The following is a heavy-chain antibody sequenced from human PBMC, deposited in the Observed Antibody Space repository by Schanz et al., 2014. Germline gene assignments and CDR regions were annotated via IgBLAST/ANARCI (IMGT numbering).Heavy chain of an antibody. CDR1: GFTFSTYA. D-gene: IGHD3-3*01. J-gene: IGHJ4*02. V-gene: IGHV3-23*04. CDR2: ITTGGNT. Sequence: VLLAESGGGVVQPGRSLRLSCAASGFTFSTYAMSWARQTPGKGLEWVSSITTGGNTYYRDSVKGRFIVSRDNSKNTLYLQMNSLRSEDTAVYYCAKDVDFWSGYYLDYWGQGTLVTVSA. CDR3: AKDVDFWSGYYLDY.